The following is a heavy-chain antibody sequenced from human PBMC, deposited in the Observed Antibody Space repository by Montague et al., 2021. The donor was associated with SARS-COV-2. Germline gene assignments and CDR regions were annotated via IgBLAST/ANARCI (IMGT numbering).Heavy chain of an antibody. V-gene: IGHV4-39*01. J-gene: IGHJ4*02. CDR3: ARQGRDGYDTYYFDH. CDR1: GGSISRSSYY. D-gene: IGHD5-24*01. Sequence: SETLSLTCTVSGGSISRSSYYWGWIRQPPGKGLEWIGSIRYTGNTYYNTSLKSRVTISVDTSKNQFSLNLTSVTAADTAVYFCARQGRDGYDTYYFDHWGQGTLVTVSS. CDR2: IRYTGNT.